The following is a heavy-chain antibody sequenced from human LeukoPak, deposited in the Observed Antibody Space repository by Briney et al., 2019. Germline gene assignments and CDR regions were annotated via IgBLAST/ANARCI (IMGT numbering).Heavy chain of an antibody. J-gene: IGHJ4*02. Sequence: PGGSLRLSCAASGFTFSSYWMHWVRQAPGKGLEWVSSISSSSSYIYYADSVKGRFTISRDNAKNSLYLQMNSLRAEDTAVYYCASMVATDYWGQGTLVTVSS. CDR1: GFTFSSYW. V-gene: IGHV3-21*01. CDR2: ISSSSSYI. CDR3: ASMVATDY. D-gene: IGHD5-12*01.